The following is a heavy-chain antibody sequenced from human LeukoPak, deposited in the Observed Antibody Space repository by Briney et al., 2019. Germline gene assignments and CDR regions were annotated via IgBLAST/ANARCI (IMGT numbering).Heavy chain of an antibody. CDR3: ATRSGDFWSDYEN. Sequence: ASVKVSCKVSGYSLTDLNMQWVRQAPGKGLECMGGFDPEQAKTIYAQKFQGRVTMTEDTSTDTAYLELSSLRSEDTAVYYCATRSGDFWSDYENWGQGTLVTVSS. CDR1: GYSLTDLN. CDR2: FDPEQAKT. D-gene: IGHD3-3*01. V-gene: IGHV1-24*01. J-gene: IGHJ4*02.